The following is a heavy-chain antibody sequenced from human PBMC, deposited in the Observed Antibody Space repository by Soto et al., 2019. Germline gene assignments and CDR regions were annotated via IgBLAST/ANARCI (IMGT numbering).Heavy chain of an antibody. CDR3: ARCRIAGAATDFNYYGMDV. V-gene: IGHV1-69*12. D-gene: IGHD1-26*01. J-gene: IGHJ6*02. Sequence: QVQLVQSGAEVKKPGSSVKVSCKASGGTFSTYVISWVRQAPGQGLEWMGGIIPVFATTNYAQKFQGRVTITADESTRTGYMELNGLRSEDTAVYYCARCRIAGAATDFNYYGMDVWGPGTSVTVSS. CDR1: GGTFSTYV. CDR2: IIPVFATT.